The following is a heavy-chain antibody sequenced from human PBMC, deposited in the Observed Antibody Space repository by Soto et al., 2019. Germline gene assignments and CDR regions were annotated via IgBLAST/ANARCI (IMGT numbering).Heavy chain of an antibody. Sequence: PSATLSLTCTVSGGSISSSSYYWGWIRQPPGKGLEWIGSIYYSGSTYYNPSLKSRVTISVDTSKNQFSLKLSSVTAADTAVYSCARSGITIFGVVGAFDIWGQGTMVTVSS. J-gene: IGHJ3*02. V-gene: IGHV4-39*01. CDR3: ARSGITIFGVVGAFDI. CDR1: GGSISSSSYY. D-gene: IGHD3-3*01. CDR2: IYYSGST.